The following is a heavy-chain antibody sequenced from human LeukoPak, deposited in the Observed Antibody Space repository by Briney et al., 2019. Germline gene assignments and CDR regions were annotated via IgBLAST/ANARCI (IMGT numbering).Heavy chain of an antibody. CDR1: GGSISSGGYY. D-gene: IGHD1/OR15-1a*01. Sequence: SQTLSLTCIVSGGSISSGGYYWTWIRQHPGKGLEWIGYIYYSGSTYYNPSLESRVTISVDTSENQFSLKLSSVTAADTAVYYCARDSPYINNPGNWGQGTLITVSS. J-gene: IGHJ4*02. CDR3: ARDSPYINNPGN. V-gene: IGHV4-31*03. CDR2: IYYSGST.